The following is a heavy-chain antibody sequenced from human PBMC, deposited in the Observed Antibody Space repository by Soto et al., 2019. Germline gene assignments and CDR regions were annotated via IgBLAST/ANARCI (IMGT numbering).Heavy chain of an antibody. CDR2: ISYDGSNK. J-gene: IGHJ6*02. V-gene: IGHV3-30-3*01. Sequence: QPGGSLRLSCAASGFTFSSYAMHWVRQAPGKGLEWVAVISYDGSNKYYADSVKGRFTIPRDNSKNTLYLQMNSLRAEDTAVYYCARAYCSSTSCYRWGDYYYYGMDVWGQGTTVTVSS. D-gene: IGHD2-2*02. CDR1: GFTFSSYA. CDR3: ARAYCSSTSCYRWGDYYYYGMDV.